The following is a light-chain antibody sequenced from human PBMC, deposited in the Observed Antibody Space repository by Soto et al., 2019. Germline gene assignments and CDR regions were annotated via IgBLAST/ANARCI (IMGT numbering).Light chain of an antibody. V-gene: IGLV2-14*01. CDR1: NIDVGIYDY. CDR2: EVN. CDR3: SSYTSRSTVV. Sequence: QSALTQPASVSGSPGQSITISCTGTNIDVGIYDYVSWYQQHPGKAPKLIIYEVNNRPSGVSNRFSGSKSGNTASLTISGLQAEDDANYYCSSYTSRSTVVFGGGTKVTVL. J-gene: IGLJ2*01.